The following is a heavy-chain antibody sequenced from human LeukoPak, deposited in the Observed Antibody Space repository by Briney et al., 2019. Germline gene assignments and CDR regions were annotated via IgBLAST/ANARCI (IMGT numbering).Heavy chain of an antibody. CDR2: ISSNGSPI. V-gene: IGHV3-48*03. Sequence: GGSLRLSCAASGFTFSSYEMNWVRQALGKGLEWVSYISSNGSPIFYADSVKGRFTISRDNAKNSLSLLMNSLRAEDTAVYYYARDGGSGILDWGQGTLVTVSS. CDR1: GFTFSSYE. D-gene: IGHD3-10*01. J-gene: IGHJ4*02. CDR3: ARDGGSGILD.